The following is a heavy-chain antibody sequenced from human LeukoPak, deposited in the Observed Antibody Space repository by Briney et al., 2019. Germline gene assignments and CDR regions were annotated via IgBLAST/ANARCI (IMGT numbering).Heavy chain of an antibody. CDR1: GGSISSYY. V-gene: IGHV4-4*07. Sequence: SETLSLTCTVSGGSISSYYWSWIRQPAGKGLEWIGRIYTSGSTNYNPSLKSRVTMSVDTSKNQFSLKLSSVTAADTAVYYCARDLLEDYGDAEAFDIWGQGTMVTVSS. CDR3: ARDLLEDYGDAEAFDI. J-gene: IGHJ3*02. CDR2: IYTSGST. D-gene: IGHD4-17*01.